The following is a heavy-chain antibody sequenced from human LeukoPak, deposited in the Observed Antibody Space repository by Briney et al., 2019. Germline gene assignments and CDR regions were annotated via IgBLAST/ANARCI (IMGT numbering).Heavy chain of an antibody. V-gene: IGHV4-59*08. CDR1: GGSISSYY. Sequence: PSETLSLTCTVSGGSISSYYWSWIRQPPGKGLEWIGYIYYSGSTNYNPSLKSRVTISVDTSKNQFSLKLSSVTAADTAVYYCAGLYYYGSGSYLFDYWGQGTLVTVSS. J-gene: IGHJ4*02. D-gene: IGHD3-10*01. CDR3: AGLYYYGSGSYLFDY. CDR2: IYYSGST.